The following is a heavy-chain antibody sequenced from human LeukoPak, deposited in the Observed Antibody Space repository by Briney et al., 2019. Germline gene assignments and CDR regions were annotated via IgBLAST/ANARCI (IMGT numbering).Heavy chain of an antibody. CDR1: GFTFSSYA. D-gene: IGHD5-12*01. J-gene: IGHJ4*02. V-gene: IGHV3-64*01. Sequence: QSGGSLRLSCAASGFTFSSYAMHWVRQAPGKGLEYVSAISSNGGSTYYANSVKGRFTISRDNSKNTLYLQMGSLRAEDMAVYYCARPRGYSGYDHDYWGQGTLVTVSS. CDR2: ISSNGGST. CDR3: ARPRGYSGYDHDY.